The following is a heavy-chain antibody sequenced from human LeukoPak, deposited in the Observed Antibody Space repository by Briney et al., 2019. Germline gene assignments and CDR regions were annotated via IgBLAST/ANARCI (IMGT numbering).Heavy chain of an antibody. CDR1: GFTFSTYV. D-gene: IGHD4-17*01. V-gene: IGHV3-30-3*01. CDR2: ISYHESNK. J-gene: IGHJ4*02. CDR3: ARDHDDYTPFDS. Sequence: PGGSLRLSCVASGFTFSTYVMHWVRQAPGKGLEWVAVISYHESNKYYADSVKGRFTISRDNSKNTVYLQMNSLRAEDTAIYYCARDHDDYTPFDSWGQGALVTVSS.